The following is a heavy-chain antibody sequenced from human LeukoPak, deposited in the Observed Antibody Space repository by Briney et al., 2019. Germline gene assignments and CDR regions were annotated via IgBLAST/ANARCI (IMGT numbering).Heavy chain of an antibody. Sequence: SETLSLTCTVSGGSISNYYWNWIRQPPGKGLEFIGYIYYTGSTNYNPSLKSRVTMSVDTSKNQFSLKLSSVTAADTAVYYCARGPTVAGTAIEPEHRFDYWGQGTLVTVSS. CDR1: GGSISNYY. V-gene: IGHV4-59*12. CDR2: IYYTGST. D-gene: IGHD6-19*01. J-gene: IGHJ4*02. CDR3: ARGPTVAGTAIEPEHRFDY.